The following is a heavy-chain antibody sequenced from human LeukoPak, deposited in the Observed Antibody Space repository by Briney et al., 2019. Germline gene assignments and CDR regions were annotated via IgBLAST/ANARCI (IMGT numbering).Heavy chain of an antibody. CDR1: GGTFSSYA. D-gene: IGHD3-16*01. CDR2: IIPLLGMT. J-gene: IGHJ3*02. Sequence: SVTVSCKASGGTFSSYAMNWVRQAPGQGLEWVGRIIPLLGMTNHAQKLQGRVTVTADTSTNTAYMEPSSLISDDTAVYYCARARTMITFGGIRHAFDIWGQGTLVTVSS. V-gene: IGHV1-69*04. CDR3: ARARTMITFGGIRHAFDI.